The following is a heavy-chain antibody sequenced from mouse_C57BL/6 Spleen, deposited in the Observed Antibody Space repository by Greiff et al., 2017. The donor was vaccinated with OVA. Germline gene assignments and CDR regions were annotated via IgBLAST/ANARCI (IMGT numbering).Heavy chain of an antibody. CDR2: IDPSDSYT. CDR3: ARQRGYYGSYDWYFDV. Sequence: QVQLQQPGAELVMPGASVKLSCKASGYTFTSYWMHWVKQRPGQGLEWIGEIDPSDSYTNYNQKFKGKSTLTVDKSSSTAYMQLSSLTSEDSAVYYCARQRGYYGSYDWYFDVWGTGTTVTVSS. D-gene: IGHD2-1*01. CDR1: GYTFTSYW. J-gene: IGHJ1*03. V-gene: IGHV1-69*01.